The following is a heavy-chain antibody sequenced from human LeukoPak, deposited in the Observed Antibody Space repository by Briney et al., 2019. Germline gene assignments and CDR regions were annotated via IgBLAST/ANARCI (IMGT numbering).Heavy chain of an antibody. D-gene: IGHD6-13*01. Sequence: SETLSLTCTVSGGSISSGDYYWSWIRQPAGKGLEWIGRIYTSGSTNYNPSLKSRVTMSVDTSKNQFSLKLSSVTAADTAVYYCARDQQLVGGNWFDPWGQGTLVTVSS. CDR1: GGSISSGDYY. CDR2: IYTSGST. V-gene: IGHV4-61*02. J-gene: IGHJ5*02. CDR3: ARDQQLVGGNWFDP.